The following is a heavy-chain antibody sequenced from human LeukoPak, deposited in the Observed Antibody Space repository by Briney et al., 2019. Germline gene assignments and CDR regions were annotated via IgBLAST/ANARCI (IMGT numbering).Heavy chain of an antibody. D-gene: IGHD1-26*01. CDR3: ATGGAFDAFDI. J-gene: IGHJ3*02. CDR2: FDPEDGET. Sequence: GASVKFSCKVCGYTLTELSMHWVRQVPGKGLEWMGGFDPEDGETIYAQKFQGRVTMTEDTSTDTAYMELSSLRSEDTAVYYCATGGAFDAFDIWGQGTMVTVSS. V-gene: IGHV1-24*01. CDR1: GYTLTELS.